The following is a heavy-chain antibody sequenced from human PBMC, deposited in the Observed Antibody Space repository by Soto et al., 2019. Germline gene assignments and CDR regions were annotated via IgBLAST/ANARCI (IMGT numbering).Heavy chain of an antibody. J-gene: IGHJ4*02. V-gene: IGHV3-49*03. D-gene: IGHD3-10*01. CDR1: GFTLGGYA. CDR3: SRDYYSSETYRRLDY. CDR2: IRSKAYGGTT. Sequence: GGSLRLSCTASGFTLGGYAMSWFRPAPGKGLEWVGFIRSKAYGGTTDYAASVKGRFSISRDDSESVAYLQMNGLKTEDTAVYYCSRDYYSSETYRRLDYWGQGTLVTVSS.